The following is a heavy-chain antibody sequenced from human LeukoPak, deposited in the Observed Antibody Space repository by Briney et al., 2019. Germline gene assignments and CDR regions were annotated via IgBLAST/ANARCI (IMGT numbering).Heavy chain of an antibody. CDR3: ATDRIAVAGENWFDP. CDR1: GYTLTELS. D-gene: IGHD6-19*01. J-gene: IGHJ5*02. Sequence: ASVKVSCKVSGYTLTELSMHWVRQAPGKGLEWMGGFDPEDGETIYAQKFQGRVTMTEDTSTDTTYMELSSLRSEDTAVYYCATDRIAVAGENWFDPWGQGTLVTVSS. V-gene: IGHV1-24*01. CDR2: FDPEDGET.